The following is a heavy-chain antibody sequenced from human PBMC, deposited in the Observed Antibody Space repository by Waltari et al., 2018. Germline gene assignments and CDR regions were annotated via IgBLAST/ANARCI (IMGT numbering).Heavy chain of an antibody. J-gene: IGHJ4*02. V-gene: IGHV4-34*01. CDR1: GGSFSGYY. D-gene: IGHD3-10*01. CDR3: ARRKTRRTMVRGALDY. Sequence: QVQLQQWGAGLLKPSETLSLPCAVYGGSFSGYYWSWIRQPPGKGLEWIGEINHSGSTNYNPSLKSRVTISVDTSKNQFSLKLSSVTAADTAVYYCARRKTRRTMVRGALDYWGQGTLVTVSS. CDR2: INHSGST.